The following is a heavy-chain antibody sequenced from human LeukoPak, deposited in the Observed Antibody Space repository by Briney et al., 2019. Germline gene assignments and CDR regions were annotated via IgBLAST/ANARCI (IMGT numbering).Heavy chain of an antibody. J-gene: IGHJ6*03. Sequence: ASVKVSCKASGGTFSSYAISWVRQAPGQGLEWMGRIIPILGIANYAQKFQGRVTITADKSTSTAYMELSSLRSEDTAVYDCAATDIVVVPAAPTDYYYYYMDVWGKGSTVTVSS. V-gene: IGHV1-69*04. D-gene: IGHD2-2*01. CDR1: GGTFSSYA. CDR3: AATDIVVVPAAPTDYYYYYMDV. CDR2: IIPILGIA.